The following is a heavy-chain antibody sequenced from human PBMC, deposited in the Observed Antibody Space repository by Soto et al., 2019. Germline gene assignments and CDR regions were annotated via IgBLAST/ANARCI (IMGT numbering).Heavy chain of an antibody. CDR3: AHKTGRITIFGVVTYYFDY. D-gene: IGHD3-3*01. CDR2: IYWDDDK. CDR1: GFSLSTSGVG. V-gene: IGHV2-5*02. J-gene: IGHJ4*02. Sequence: QITLKESGPPLVKPTQTLTLTCTFSGFSLSTSGVGVGWIRQPPGKALEWLALIYWDDDKRYSPSLKSRLTITKDTSKNQVVLTMTNMDPVDTATYYCAHKTGRITIFGVVTYYFDYWGQGTLVTVSS.